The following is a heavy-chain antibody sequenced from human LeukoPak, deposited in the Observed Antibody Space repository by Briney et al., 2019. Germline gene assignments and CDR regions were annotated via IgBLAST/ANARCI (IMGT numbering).Heavy chain of an antibody. Sequence: GGSLRLSCAASGFTFSDYYMSWIRQAPGKGLEWVSYISSSGSTIYYADSVKGRFTISRDNAKNSLYLQMNSLRAEDTAVYYCARATKYYGGNRLGNLDFNYWGQGTLVTVSS. D-gene: IGHD4-23*01. CDR2: ISSSGSTI. CDR3: ARATKYYGGNRLGNLDFNY. J-gene: IGHJ4*02. CDR1: GFTFSDYY. V-gene: IGHV3-11*04.